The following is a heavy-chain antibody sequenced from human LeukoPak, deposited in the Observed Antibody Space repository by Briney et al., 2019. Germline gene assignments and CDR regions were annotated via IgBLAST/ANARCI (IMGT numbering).Heavy chain of an antibody. V-gene: IGHV4-4*02. CDR2: IYHSGST. J-gene: IGHJ4*02. Sequence: GTLRLSCAASGFSFSTYGMSWVRQPPGKGLEWIGEIYHSGSTNYNPSLKSRVTISVDKSKNQFSLKLSSVTAADTAVYYCARDGGKYYYDSSGYSYWGQGTLVTVSS. CDR1: GFSFSTYGM. CDR3: ARDGGKYYYDSSGYSY. D-gene: IGHD3-22*01.